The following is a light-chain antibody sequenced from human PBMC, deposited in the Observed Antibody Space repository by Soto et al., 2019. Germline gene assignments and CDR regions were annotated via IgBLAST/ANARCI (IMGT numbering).Light chain of an antibody. CDR1: QSVSNNY. CDR2: GAS. V-gene: IGKV3-20*01. J-gene: IGKJ1*01. CDR3: QQYGSSGT. Sequence: EIVLTPSPGTLSLSPGEIANLSCSASQSVSNNYLAWYQPKPGQAPRLLIYGASNRATGIPDRFSGSGSGTDFTLTISRLEPEDFAVYYCQQYGSSGTVGQGTKV.